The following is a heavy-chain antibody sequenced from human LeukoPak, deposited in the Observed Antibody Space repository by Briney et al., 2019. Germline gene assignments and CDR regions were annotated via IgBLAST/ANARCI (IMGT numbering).Heavy chain of an antibody. D-gene: IGHD3-3*01. CDR3: AKDPNPFYDFWSGYK. V-gene: IGHV3-23*01. CDR2: IGGRDDRT. CDR1: GFTFTEHT. J-gene: IGHJ4*02. Sequence: GGSLRLSCAASGFTFTEHTMTWLRQAPGKGLEWVSIIGGRDDRTYYADSVKGRFTISRDNSKNILYLQMNSLRAEDTAVYYCAKDPNPFYDFWSGYKWGQGTLVTVSS.